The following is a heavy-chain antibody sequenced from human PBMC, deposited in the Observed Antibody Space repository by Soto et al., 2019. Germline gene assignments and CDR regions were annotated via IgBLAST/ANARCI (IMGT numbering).Heavy chain of an antibody. J-gene: IGHJ4*02. D-gene: IGHD1-26*01. V-gene: IGHV3-23*01. CDR2: ISGSGDST. CDR1: GFTFSSYA. Sequence: EVQLLESGGGLVQPGGSLRLSCAASGFTFSSYAMSWVRQAPGKGLEWVSVISGSGDSTYYADSVKGRFTISRDNSKNTLYLQMSSLRAEDTAVYYCARRGSGSDYDYWGQGTLVTVSS. CDR3: ARRGSGSDYDY.